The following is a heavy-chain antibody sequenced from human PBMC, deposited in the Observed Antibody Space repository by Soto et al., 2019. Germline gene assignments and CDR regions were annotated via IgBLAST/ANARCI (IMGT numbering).Heavy chain of an antibody. CDR1: GGTFSSYA. J-gene: IGHJ6*02. CDR3: AREGGSGSYRYYGMDV. Sequence: QVQLVQSGAEVKKPGSSVKVSCKASGGTFSSYAISWVRQAPGQGLEWMGGIIPIFGTANSAQKFQGRVTITADESTSTAYMELSSLRSEDTAVYYCAREGGSGSYRYYGMDVWGQGTTVTVSS. D-gene: IGHD3-10*01. CDR2: IIPIFGTA. V-gene: IGHV1-69*12.